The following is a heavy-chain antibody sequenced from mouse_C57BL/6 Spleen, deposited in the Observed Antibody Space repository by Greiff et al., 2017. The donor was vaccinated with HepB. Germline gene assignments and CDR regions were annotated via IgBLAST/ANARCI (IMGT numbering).Heavy chain of an antibody. V-gene: IGHV1-69*01. Sequence: QVQLQQPGAELVMPGASVKLSCKASGYTFTSYWMHWVKQRPGQGLEWIGEIDPSDSYTNYNQKFKGKSTLTVDKSSSTAYMQLSSLTSEDSAVYYCARGGYYSNYSWFAYWGQGTLVTVSA. CDR2: IDPSDSYT. D-gene: IGHD2-5*01. CDR1: GYTFTSYW. J-gene: IGHJ3*01. CDR3: ARGGYYSNYSWFAY.